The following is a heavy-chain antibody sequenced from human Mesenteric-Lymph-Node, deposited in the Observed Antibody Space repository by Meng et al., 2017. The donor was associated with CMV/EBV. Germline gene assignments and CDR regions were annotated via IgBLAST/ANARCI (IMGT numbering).Heavy chain of an antibody. CDR3: ARRITIFGVVTYGMDV. J-gene: IGHJ6*02. CDR2: IIPILGIA. V-gene: IGHV1-69*10. D-gene: IGHD3-3*01. CDR1: GGTFSSYA. Sequence: SVKVSCKASGGTFSSYAISWVRQAPGQGLEWMGGIIPILGIANYAQKFQGRVTITADKSTSTAYMELSSLRSEDTAVYYCARRITIFGVVTYGMDVWGQGTTVTVSS.